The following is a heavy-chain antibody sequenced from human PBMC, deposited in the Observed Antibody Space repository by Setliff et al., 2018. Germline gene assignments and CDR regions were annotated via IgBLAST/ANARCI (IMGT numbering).Heavy chain of an antibody. CDR2: TIPNFGTT. CDR3: ARDLDYQYYYDSSGRDAFDI. D-gene: IGHD3-22*01. J-gene: IGHJ3*02. V-gene: IGHV1-69*05. CDR1: GGTFSSYG. Sequence: SVKVSCKASGGTFSSYGISWVRQAPGQGLEWLGGTIPNFGTTNYAQEFQGRVTMTTDTSTSTAYMELRSLRSDDTAVYYCARDLDYQYYYDSSGRDAFDIWGQGTMGTVS.